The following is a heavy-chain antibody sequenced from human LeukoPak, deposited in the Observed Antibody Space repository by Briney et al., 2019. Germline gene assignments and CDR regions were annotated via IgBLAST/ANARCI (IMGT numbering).Heavy chain of an antibody. J-gene: IGHJ6*02. CDR1: GGTFSSYA. V-gene: IGHV1-69*13. D-gene: IGHD3-3*01. Sequence: SVKVSCKASGGTFSSYAISWVRQAPGQGLEWMGGIIPIFGTANYAQKFQGRVTITADESTSTAYMELSSLRSEDTAVYYCARAALNYDFWTGYSIRQGMDVWGQGTTVTVSS. CDR2: IIPIFGTA. CDR3: ARAALNYDFWTGYSIRQGMDV.